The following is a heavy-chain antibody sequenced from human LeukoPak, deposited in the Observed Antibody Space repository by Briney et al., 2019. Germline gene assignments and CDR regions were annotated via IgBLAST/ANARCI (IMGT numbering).Heavy chain of an antibody. CDR1: GGSISSYY. V-gene: IGHV4-59*01. D-gene: IGHD4-23*01. Sequence: SETPSLTCTVSGGSISSYYWSWIRQPPGKGLEWIGYIYYSGSTNYNPSLKSRVTISVDTSKNQFSLKLSSVTAADTAVYYCARDYGGTFDYWGQGTLVTVSS. CDR3: ARDYGGTFDY. J-gene: IGHJ4*02. CDR2: IYYSGST.